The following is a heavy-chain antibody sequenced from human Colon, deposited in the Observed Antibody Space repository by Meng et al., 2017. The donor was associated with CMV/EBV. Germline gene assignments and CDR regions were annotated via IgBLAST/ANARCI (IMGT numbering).Heavy chain of an antibody. CDR1: GFTFSSYE. Sequence: GESLKISCAASGFTFSSYEMNWVRQAPGKGLEWVSYISSSGSTIYYADSVKGRFTISRDNAKNSLYLQMNSLRAEDTAVYYCARGGHNYDFWSGYSSWFDPWGQGTLVTVSS. D-gene: IGHD3-3*01. J-gene: IGHJ5*02. CDR2: ISSSGSTI. V-gene: IGHV3-48*03. CDR3: ARGGHNYDFWSGYSSWFDP.